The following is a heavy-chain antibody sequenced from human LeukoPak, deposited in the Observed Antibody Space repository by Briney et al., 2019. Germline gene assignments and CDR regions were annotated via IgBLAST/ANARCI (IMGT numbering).Heavy chain of an antibody. J-gene: IGHJ3*02. CDR3: ARQFRGYSYGYLPNDAFDI. D-gene: IGHD5-18*01. CDR1: GYSFTSYW. Sequence: GESLKISCKGSGYSFTSYWIGWVRQMPGKGLEWMGIIYPGDSDTRYSPSFQGQVTISADKSISTAYLQWSSLKASDTAMYYCARQFRGYSYGYLPNDAFDIWGQGTMVTVSS. V-gene: IGHV5-51*01. CDR2: IYPGDSDT.